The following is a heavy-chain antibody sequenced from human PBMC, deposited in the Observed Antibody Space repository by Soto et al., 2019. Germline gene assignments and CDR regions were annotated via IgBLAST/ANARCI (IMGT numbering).Heavy chain of an antibody. CDR3: ATGMAAAGTGDH. J-gene: IGHJ4*02. Sequence: EVQLLESGGGLVQPGGSLRLSCAASGFTFRSFAMTWVRQAPGTGPEWVSSISGSGDGTYYTDSVKGRFTVSRDNSKNTLFLQLNNLRVDDTALYFCATGMAAAGTGDHWGQGTPVTVSS. CDR1: GFTFRSFA. V-gene: IGHV3-23*01. CDR2: ISGSGDGT. D-gene: IGHD6-13*01.